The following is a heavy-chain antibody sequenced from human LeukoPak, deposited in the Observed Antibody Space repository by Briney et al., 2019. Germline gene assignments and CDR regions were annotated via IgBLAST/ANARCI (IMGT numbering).Heavy chain of an antibody. Sequence: SETLSLTCSVSGGSFTAFYWSWIRQPPGKGLEWIGEVYHSGTTNYNPSLKNGVTLSVDTPKNQFSLQLTSVTAADTAVYYCARGAYCTSINCYGFDYWGQGTQVTASS. CDR1: GGSFTAFY. CDR2: VYHSGTT. D-gene: IGHD2-2*01. CDR3: ARGAYCTSINCYGFDY. V-gene: IGHV4-34*01. J-gene: IGHJ4*02.